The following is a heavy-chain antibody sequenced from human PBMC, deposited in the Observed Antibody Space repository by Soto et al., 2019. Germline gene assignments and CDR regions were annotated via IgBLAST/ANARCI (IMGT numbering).Heavy chain of an antibody. D-gene: IGHD3-9*01. CDR2: ISSIGST. V-gene: IGHV4-30-4*01. Sequence: QVQLQESGPGLVKPSQTLSLTCTVSGGSISSGDYFWSWIRQSPGKGLEWIAYISSIGSTYYNPSLKSRVSVSRDTSKNQFSLKLSSVTTTDTAVYYCARGLVIRPYYYNGMDVWGQGTTVTVSS. J-gene: IGHJ6*02. CDR3: ARGLVIRPYYYNGMDV. CDR1: GGSISSGDYF.